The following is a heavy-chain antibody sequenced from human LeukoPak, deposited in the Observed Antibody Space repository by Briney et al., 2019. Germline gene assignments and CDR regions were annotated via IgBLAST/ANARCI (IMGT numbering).Heavy chain of an antibody. CDR3: AIEMSRWYRTEGRFDT. CDR1: GFTFSNYW. V-gene: IGHV3-7*01. J-gene: IGHJ5*02. D-gene: IGHD6-13*01. CDR2: IKQGGSEK. Sequence: GGSLRLSCVASGFTFSNYWMHWVRQAPGKGLEWVANIKQGGSEKHYVDSVQGRFTISRDNAKNSLYLEVISLRAEDTAVYCCAIEMSRWYRTEGRFDTWGPGNLVSVS.